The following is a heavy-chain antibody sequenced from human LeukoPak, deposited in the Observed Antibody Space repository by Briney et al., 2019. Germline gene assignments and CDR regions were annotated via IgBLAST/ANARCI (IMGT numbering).Heavy chain of an antibody. Sequence: GGSLRLSCAASGLTFSSYAMSRVRQAPGKGLEWVSAISGSGGTTNYADSVKGRFTISRDTSKNTLYLQMNSLRAEDTAIYYCAKVNYYDSTGFYDYWGQGTLVTVSS. J-gene: IGHJ4*02. V-gene: IGHV3-23*01. CDR1: GLTFSSYA. D-gene: IGHD3-22*01. CDR2: ISGSGGTT. CDR3: AKVNYYDSTGFYDY.